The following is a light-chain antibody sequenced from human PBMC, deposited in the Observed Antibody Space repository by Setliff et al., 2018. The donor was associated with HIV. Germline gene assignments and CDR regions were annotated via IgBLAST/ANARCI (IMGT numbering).Light chain of an antibody. V-gene: IGLV2-18*02. Sequence: QSALAQPPSVSGSPGDSVTISCTGTSSDIGNYNRVSWYQQPPGTVPKLMIYEVSNRPSGVPDRFSGSKSGNTASLTISGLQAEDEADYYCSSYTISSTYVFGTGTKVSVL. CDR1: SSDIGNYNR. CDR2: EVS. J-gene: IGLJ1*01. CDR3: SSYTISSTYV.